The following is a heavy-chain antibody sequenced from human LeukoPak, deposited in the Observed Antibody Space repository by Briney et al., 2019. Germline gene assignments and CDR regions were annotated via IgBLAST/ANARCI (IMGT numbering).Heavy chain of an antibody. J-gene: IGHJ6*02. Sequence: GGSLRLSCAASGFTFSSYAMSWVRQAPGKGLEWVGRIKSKTDGGTTDYAAPVKGRFTISRDDSKNTLYLQMNSLKTEDTAVYYCTTDVDYYDSSGYYYSRYYYYGMDVWGQGTTVTVSS. V-gene: IGHV3-15*01. CDR2: IKSKTDGGTT. D-gene: IGHD3-22*01. CDR3: TTDVDYYDSSGYYYSRYYYYGMDV. CDR1: GFTFSSYA.